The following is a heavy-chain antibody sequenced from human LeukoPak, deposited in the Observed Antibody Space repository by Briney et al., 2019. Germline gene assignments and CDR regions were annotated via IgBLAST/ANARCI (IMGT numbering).Heavy chain of an antibody. CDR1: GFSISSGYY. D-gene: IGHD3-10*01. J-gene: IGHJ4*02. V-gene: IGHV4-38-2*02. CDR3: ARSIQAGLLSGSHY. CDR2: IFHSGST. Sequence: PSETLSLTCTVSGFSISSGYYWGWIRQPPGKGLEWIGSIFHSGSTDYNRSLKSRVTVSVDTSKNQFPLKLSSVTAADTAVYYCARSIQAGLLSGSHYWGQGTLVTVSS.